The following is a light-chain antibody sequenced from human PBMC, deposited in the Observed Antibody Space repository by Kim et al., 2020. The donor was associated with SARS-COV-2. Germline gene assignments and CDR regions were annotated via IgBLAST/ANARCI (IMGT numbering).Light chain of an antibody. J-gene: IGLJ2*01. CDR3: QAWDSSTVV. CDR2: QDS. CDR1: KLGDKY. V-gene: IGLV3-1*01. Sequence: SYELTQPPSVPVSPGQTASITCSGDKLGDKYACWYQQKPGQSPVLVIYQDSKRPSGIPERFSGSNSGNTATLTISGTQAMDEADYYCQAWDSSTVVFGVG.